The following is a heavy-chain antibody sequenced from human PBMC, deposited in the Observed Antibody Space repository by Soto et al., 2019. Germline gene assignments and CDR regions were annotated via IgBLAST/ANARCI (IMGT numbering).Heavy chain of an antibody. Sequence: TSETLSLTCAVYGGSFSCYYWIWIRQPPGKGLEWIGEINHSGSTNYNPSLKSRVTISVDTSKNQFSLKLSSVTAADTAVYYCAVIAADFDYWGQGTLVTVSS. CDR2: INHSGST. CDR3: AVIAADFDY. J-gene: IGHJ4*02. V-gene: IGHV4-34*01. CDR1: GGSFSCYY. D-gene: IGHD6-13*01.